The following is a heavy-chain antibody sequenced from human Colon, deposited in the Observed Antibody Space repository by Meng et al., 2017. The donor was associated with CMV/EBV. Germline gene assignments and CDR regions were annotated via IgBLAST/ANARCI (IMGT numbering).Heavy chain of an antibody. CDR2: INPSNGAT. Sequence: ASVKVSCKPSGYTFMRYYIHWLRQAPGQGPEWMAIINPSNGATAYAQKFQGRVTLTTDTSMGTVYMEMRSLEPVDTAIYYCARDRETSYDFWSGYRFDYWGQGALVTVSS. CDR3: ARDRETSYDFWSGYRFDY. CDR1: GYTFMRYY. V-gene: IGHV1-46*01. D-gene: IGHD3-3*01. J-gene: IGHJ4*02.